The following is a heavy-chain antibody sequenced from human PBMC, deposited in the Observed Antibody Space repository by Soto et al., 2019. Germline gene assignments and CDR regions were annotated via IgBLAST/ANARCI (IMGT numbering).Heavy chain of an antibody. J-gene: IGHJ5*02. CDR1: GDSISNSRFY. CDR3: ARSVFP. V-gene: IGHV4-39*07. CDR2: IYHTGST. Sequence: SETLSLTCSVSGDSISNSRFYWAWIRQPPGEGLEWIGSIYHTGSTYYNPSLKSRVTISLDTSKNQFSLKLSSVTAADTAVYYCARSVFPWGQGTLVTVSS.